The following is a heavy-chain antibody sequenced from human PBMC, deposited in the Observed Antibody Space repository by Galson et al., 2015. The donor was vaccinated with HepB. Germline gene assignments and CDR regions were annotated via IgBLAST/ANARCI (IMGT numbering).Heavy chain of an antibody. CDR3: AKEMAEVGKPFFDY. CDR2: VRDNGGT. V-gene: IGHV3-23*01. CDR1: GFKFSRFA. D-gene: IGHD5-24*01. J-gene: IGHJ4*02. Sequence: SLRLSCAASGFKFSRFAMSWVRQAPGKGPEWVSGVRDNGGTFYADSVKGRFTISRDNSKNTLYLQMNSLRAEDTAIYYCAKEMAEVGKPFFDYWGPGTRIIVSS.